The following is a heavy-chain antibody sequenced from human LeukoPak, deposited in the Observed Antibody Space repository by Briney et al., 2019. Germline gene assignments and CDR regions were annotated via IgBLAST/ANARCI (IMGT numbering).Heavy chain of an antibody. V-gene: IGHV3-21*04. D-gene: IGHD1-14*01. CDR3: ARDPGPGVNYNWFDP. J-gene: IGHJ5*02. Sequence: GGSLRLSCAASGFTFSSYSMNWVRQAPGKGLEWVSSISSSSSYIYYADSVKGRFTISRANAKNSLYLQMNSPRPESKASYYCARDPGPGVNYNWFDPWGQGTLVTVSS. CDR2: ISSSSSYI. CDR1: GFTFSSYS.